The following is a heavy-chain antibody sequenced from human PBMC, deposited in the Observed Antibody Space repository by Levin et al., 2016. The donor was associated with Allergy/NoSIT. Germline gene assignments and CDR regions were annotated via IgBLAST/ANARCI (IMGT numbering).Heavy chain of an antibody. CDR3: ARNFRMGTMDV. J-gene: IGHJ6*03. CDR2: INHSGST. Sequence: WIRQPPGKGLEWIGEINHSGSTNYNPSLKSRVTISVDTSKNQFSLKLSSVTAADTAVYYCARNFRMGTMDVWGKGTTVTVSS. D-gene: IGHD7-27*01. V-gene: IGHV4-34*01.